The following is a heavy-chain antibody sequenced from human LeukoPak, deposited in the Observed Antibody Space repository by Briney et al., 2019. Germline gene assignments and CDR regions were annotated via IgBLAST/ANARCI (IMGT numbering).Heavy chain of an antibody. D-gene: IGHD5-18*01. CDR1: GYTFTSYY. CDR2: INPTSGST. V-gene: IGHV1-46*01. CDR3: ARGEAWIQLWSRADFDY. J-gene: IGHJ4*02. Sequence: GASVKVSCKASGYTFTSYYMHWGRQAQGQGLEWMGIINPTSGSTSYAQKFPGRATMTRDTSTSTVYMELSSLRSEDTAVYYWARGEAWIQLWSRADFDYWGQGTLVTVSS.